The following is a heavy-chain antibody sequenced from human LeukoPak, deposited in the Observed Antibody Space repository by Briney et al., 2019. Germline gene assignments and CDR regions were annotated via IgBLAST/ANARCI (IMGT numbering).Heavy chain of an antibody. D-gene: IGHD6-13*01. CDR2: INPNSGGT. CDR1: GYTFTGYY. Sequence: GASVKVSCKASGYTFTGYYMHWVRQAPGQGLEWMGWINPNSGGTNYAQKFQGRVTMTRDTSISTAYMELSRLRSDDTAVYYCARPRLGQQLVPHWFDPWGQGTLVTVSS. V-gene: IGHV1-2*02. CDR3: ARPRLGQQLVPHWFDP. J-gene: IGHJ5*02.